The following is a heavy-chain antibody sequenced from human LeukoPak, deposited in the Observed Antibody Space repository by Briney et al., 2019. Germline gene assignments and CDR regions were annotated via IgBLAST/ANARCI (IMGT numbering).Heavy chain of an antibody. V-gene: IGHV3-74*01. Sequence: GGSLRLSCAPSGLTFSKYWMLWVRQAPGTGLKSVSRINTDGTVTTYADSVKGRFTVSRDNADNTMFLQMNSVRDEDTAVYYCATKQWLAPPPDSWGQGTPVSVSS. D-gene: IGHD6-19*01. J-gene: IGHJ4*02. CDR3: ATKQWLAPPPDS. CDR2: INTDGTVT. CDR1: GLTFSKYW.